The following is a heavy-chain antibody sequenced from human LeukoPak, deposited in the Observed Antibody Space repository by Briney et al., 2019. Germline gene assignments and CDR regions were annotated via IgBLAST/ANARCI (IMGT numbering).Heavy chain of an antibody. CDR2: ITDTGGTT. Sequence: GGSLRLSCEASGFTFSSYAMNWVRQAPGKGLEWVSGITDTGGTTDYADSVKGRFKISRDKSKNILYVQMNSLRDEDTAVYYCAKGEYGSGWPDWGQGTLVTVSS. J-gene: IGHJ4*02. CDR1: GFTFSSYA. V-gene: IGHV3-23*01. D-gene: IGHD6-19*01. CDR3: AKGEYGSGWPD.